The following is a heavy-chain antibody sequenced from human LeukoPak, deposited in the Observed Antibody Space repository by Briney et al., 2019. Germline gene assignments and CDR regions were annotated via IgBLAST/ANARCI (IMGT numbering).Heavy chain of an antibody. CDR2: IYYSGST. V-gene: IGHV4-39*07. J-gene: IGHJ5*02. CDR3: ARDWIHSSSSPLCNWFDP. D-gene: IGHD6-13*01. Sequence: PSETLSLTCTVSGGSISSGSYYWGWIRQPPGKGLEWIGSIYYSGSTYYNPSLKSRVTISVDTSKNQFSLKLSSVTAADTAVYYCARDWIHSSSSPLCNWFDPWGQGTLVTVSS. CDR1: GGSISSGSYY.